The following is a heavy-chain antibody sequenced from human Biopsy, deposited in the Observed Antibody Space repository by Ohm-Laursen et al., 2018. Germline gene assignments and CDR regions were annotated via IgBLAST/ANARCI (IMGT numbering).Heavy chain of an antibody. CDR3: ARSRGSSGIATIYYYGMDV. CDR2: ISWHSGSR. J-gene: IGHJ6*02. CDR1: GFTFDDYA. V-gene: IGHV3-9*01. Sequence: SLRLSCAASGFTFDDYAMHWVRQAPGTGLEWVSGISWHSGSRGYADSVKGRFTISRDNAKNSLYLQMNSLRAEDTAVYYCARSRGSSGIATIYYYGMDVWGQGTTVTVSS. D-gene: IGHD3-10*01.